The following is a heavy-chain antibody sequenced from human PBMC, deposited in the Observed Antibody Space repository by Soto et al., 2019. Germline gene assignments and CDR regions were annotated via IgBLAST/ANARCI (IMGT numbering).Heavy chain of an antibody. CDR1: GYTFTSYD. D-gene: IGHD3-3*01. CDR2: MNPNSGNT. V-gene: IGHV1-8*01. J-gene: IGHJ6*03. CDR3: ARGRSMYYDFWSGYYFGDYYYYYMDV. Sequence: QVQLVQSGAEVKKPGASVKVSCKASGYTFTSYDINWVRQATGQGLEWMGWMNPNSGNTGYAQKFQGRVTMTRNTSISTAYMGLGSLRSEDTAVYYCARGRSMYYDFWSGYYFGDYYYYYMDVWGKGTTVTVSS.